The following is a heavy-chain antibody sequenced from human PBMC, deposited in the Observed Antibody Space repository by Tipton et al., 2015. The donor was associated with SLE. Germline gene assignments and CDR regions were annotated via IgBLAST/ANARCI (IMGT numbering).Heavy chain of an antibody. V-gene: IGHV4-59*01. Sequence: TLSLTCTVSGGSISSYYRSWIRQPPGKGLEWIGYIYYSGSTNYNPSLKSRVTISVDTSKNQFSLKLSSVTAADTAVYYCARQSNYMDVWGKGTTVTVSS. J-gene: IGHJ6*03. CDR2: IYYSGST. CDR1: GGSISSYY. CDR3: ARQSNYMDV.